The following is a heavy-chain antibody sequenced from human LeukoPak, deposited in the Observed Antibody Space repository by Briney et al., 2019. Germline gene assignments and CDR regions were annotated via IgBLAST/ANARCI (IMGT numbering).Heavy chain of an antibody. D-gene: IGHD3-3*01. Sequence: PGGSLRLSCAASGFTFDDYAMHWVRQAPGKGLEWVSLISGDGGSTYYADSVKGRFTISRDNSKNSLYLQMNSLRTEDTALYYFAKDIADFWSGYYFDYWGQGTLVTVSS. CDR2: ISGDGGST. J-gene: IGHJ4*02. CDR3: AKDIADFWSGYYFDY. V-gene: IGHV3-43*02. CDR1: GFTFDDYA.